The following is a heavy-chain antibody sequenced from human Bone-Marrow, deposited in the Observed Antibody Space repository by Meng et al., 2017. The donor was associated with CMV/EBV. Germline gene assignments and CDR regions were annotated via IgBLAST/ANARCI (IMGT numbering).Heavy chain of an antibody. CDR3: AREERWLKTDY. V-gene: IGHV3-30*04. CDR1: GFTFSSYA. CDR2: ISYDGSNK. D-gene: IGHD5-24*01. Sequence: GGSLRLSCAASGFTFSSYAMHWVRQAPGKGLEWVAVISYDGSNKYYADSVKGRFTISRDNSKNTLYLQMNSLRAEDTAVYYCAREERWLKTDYWGQGTLVTVSS. J-gene: IGHJ4*02.